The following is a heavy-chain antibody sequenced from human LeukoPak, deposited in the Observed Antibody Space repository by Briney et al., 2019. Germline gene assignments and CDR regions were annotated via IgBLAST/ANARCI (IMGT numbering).Heavy chain of an antibody. J-gene: IGHJ4*02. Sequence: GGSLRLSCAASGFTISSYAMSWVRQAPGKGLEWVSSISDSGGNTYYADSVKGRFTISRDNSKNTLYLQMNSLRVEDTAIYYCAKDGAQVGVTFDYWGQGTLVTVSS. D-gene: IGHD1-26*01. CDR1: GFTISSYA. CDR2: ISDSGGNT. CDR3: AKDGAQVGVTFDY. V-gene: IGHV3-23*01.